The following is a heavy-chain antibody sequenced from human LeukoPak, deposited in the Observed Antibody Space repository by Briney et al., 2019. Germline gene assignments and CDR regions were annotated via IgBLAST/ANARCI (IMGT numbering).Heavy chain of an antibody. J-gene: IGHJ4*02. D-gene: IGHD5-12*01. CDR1: GYTFTGYY. CDR3: ARGYSGYDPLFDY. CDR2: INPNSGGT. V-gene: IGHV1-2*02. Sequence: ASVKVSCKASGYTFTGYYMHWVRQAPGQGLEWMGWINPNSGGTNYAQKFQGRVTMTRDTSTSTAYMELSRLRSDDTAVYYCARGYSGYDPLFDYWGQGTLVTVSS.